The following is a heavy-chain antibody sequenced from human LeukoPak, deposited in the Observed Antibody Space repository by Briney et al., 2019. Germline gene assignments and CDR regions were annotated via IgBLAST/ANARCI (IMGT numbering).Heavy chain of an antibody. CDR2: ISDSGGST. J-gene: IGHJ3*02. CDR1: GFKFDAYP. D-gene: IGHD1-14*01. Sequence: GGSLKLSCAASGFKFDAYPMSWVRQAPGKGLEWVSSISDSGGSTHYAESVRGRFSLSRDNFEKTLHLQTNRLRAEDTAVYYCAKGKINHDGAFDIWGQGTRVIVAS. CDR3: AKGKINHDGAFDI. V-gene: IGHV3-23*01.